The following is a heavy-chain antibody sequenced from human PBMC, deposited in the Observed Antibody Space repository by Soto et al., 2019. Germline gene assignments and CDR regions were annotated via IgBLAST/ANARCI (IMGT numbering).Heavy chain of an antibody. D-gene: IGHD6-19*01. CDR3: ANDCIAVAGFTGMDV. Sequence: EVQLVESGGGLVQPGRSLRLSCAASGFKFDDYAMHWVRQAPGKGLEWVAGISWNSGGIVYADSVKGRFTIYRDKAKRSLSLQMNSLRAEDTAFYYCANDCIAVAGFTGMDVWGQGTTVTVSS. CDR2: ISWNSGGI. V-gene: IGHV3-9*01. J-gene: IGHJ6*02. CDR1: GFKFDDYA.